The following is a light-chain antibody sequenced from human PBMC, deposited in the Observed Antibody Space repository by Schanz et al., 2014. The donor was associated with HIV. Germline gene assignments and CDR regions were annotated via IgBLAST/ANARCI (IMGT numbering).Light chain of an antibody. V-gene: IGKV2-30*01. Sequence: DVVMTQSPLSLPVTLGQPASITCRSSQSLVYTDGNTYLDWFQQRPGQPPRRLIYKASDRDSGVPDRVSGSGSDTEFTLKISSVEAEDVGVYYCMQGSHWPPTFGQGTKVEIK. CDR1: QSLVYTDGNTY. CDR2: KAS. CDR3: MQGSHWPPT. J-gene: IGKJ1*01.